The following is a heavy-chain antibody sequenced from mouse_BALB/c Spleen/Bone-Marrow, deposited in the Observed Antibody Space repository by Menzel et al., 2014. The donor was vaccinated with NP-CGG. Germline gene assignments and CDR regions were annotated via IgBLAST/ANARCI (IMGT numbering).Heavy chain of an antibody. D-gene: IGHD1-1*01. CDR1: GYAFSSSW. V-gene: IGHV1-82*01. CDR2: IYPGDGDT. J-gene: IGHJ2*01. CDR3: ARSYYGSSYYFDY. Sequence: VKLQESGPELVKPGASVKISCKASGYAFSSSWMNWVKQRPGQGLEWIGRIYPGDGDTNYNGKFKGKATLTADKSSSTAYTQLSSLTSVDSAVYFCARSYYGSSYYFDYWGQGTTLTVSS.